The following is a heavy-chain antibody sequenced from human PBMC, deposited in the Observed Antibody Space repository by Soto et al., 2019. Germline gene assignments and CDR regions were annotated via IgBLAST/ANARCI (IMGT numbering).Heavy chain of an antibody. CDR3: ARTLTGESYYYYYGMDV. CDR2: IYPGDSDT. V-gene: IGHV5-51*01. J-gene: IGHJ6*02. D-gene: IGHD7-27*01. Sequence: PGESLKISCKGSGYSFTSYWIGWVRQMPGKGLEWMGIIYPGDSDTRYSPSFQGQVTISADKSISTAYLQWSSLKASDTAMYYCARTLTGESYYYYYGMDVWGQGTTVTVSS. CDR1: GYSFTSYW.